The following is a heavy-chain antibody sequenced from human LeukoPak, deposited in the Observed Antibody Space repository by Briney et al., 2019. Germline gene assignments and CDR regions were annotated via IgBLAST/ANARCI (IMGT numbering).Heavy chain of an antibody. D-gene: IGHD2-2*01. V-gene: IGHV3-23*01. Sequence: PGGSLRLSCAASGFTFSSYAMSWVRQAPGKGLEWVSAISGSGGSTYYADSVKGRFTISRDNSKNTRYLQMNSLRAEDTAVYYCAKDKFNQPEGLFDYWGQGTLVTVSS. CDR1: GFTFSSYA. CDR2: ISGSGGST. CDR3: AKDKFNQPEGLFDY. J-gene: IGHJ4*02.